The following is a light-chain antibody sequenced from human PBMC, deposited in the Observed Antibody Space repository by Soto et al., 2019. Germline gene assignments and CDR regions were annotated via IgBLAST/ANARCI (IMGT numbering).Light chain of an antibody. CDR2: SAS. V-gene: IGKV3-15*01. J-gene: IGKJ1*01. CDR1: QSVTNT. Sequence: EIVMTQSPASLSVSPWERVTLSCRASQSVTNTLAWYQQKPGQAPRLLIYSASTRPIGIPVRFSGSGSGTEFTLTITSLQSEDSAIYYCQQYHNWPRTFGQGTKV. CDR3: QQYHNWPRT.